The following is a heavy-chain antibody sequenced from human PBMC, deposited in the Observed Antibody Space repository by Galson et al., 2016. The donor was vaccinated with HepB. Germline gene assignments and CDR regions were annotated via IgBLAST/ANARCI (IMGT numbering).Heavy chain of an antibody. J-gene: IGHJ4*02. V-gene: IGHV3-7*01. CDR1: GFNFDDSD. CDR3: VREPNAGAYYYDY. Sequence: SLRLSCAASGFNFDDSDMHWVRQAPGKGMEWVANIKGDGSVKYHVDSVKGRFTISRDNAENSLYLQMNSLRVDDTAVYYCVREPNAGAYYYDYWGQGTLVTVSS. CDR2: IKGDGSVK.